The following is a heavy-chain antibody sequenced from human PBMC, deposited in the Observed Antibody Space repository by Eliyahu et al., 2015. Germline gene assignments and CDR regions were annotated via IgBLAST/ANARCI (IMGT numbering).Heavy chain of an antibody. CDR2: IWYDGSNK. CDR3: ARGKKIQLWFPLVGGMDV. D-gene: IGHD5-18*01. CDR1: GFXFSXXX. V-gene: IGHV3-33*01. Sequence: QVQLVESGGGVVQPGRSLRLSCAASGFXFSXXXXHWVRQAPGKGLEWVAVIWYDGSNKYYADSVKGRFTISRDNSKNTLYLQMNSLRAEDTAVYYCARGKKIQLWFPLVGGMDVWGQGTTVTVSS. J-gene: IGHJ6*02.